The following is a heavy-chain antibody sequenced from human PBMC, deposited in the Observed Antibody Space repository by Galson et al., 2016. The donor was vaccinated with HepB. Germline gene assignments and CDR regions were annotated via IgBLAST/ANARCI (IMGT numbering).Heavy chain of an antibody. D-gene: IGHD5-18*01. V-gene: IGHV4-34*08. CDR3: GGRRAAKHFWYFDL. Sequence: SETLSLTCGVNGGTFSNYYWSWFRQPPGGGLEWIGEINHTGETNVNPSLKSRVIVSVDTSKNQFSLNLVSVTAADTAVHYCGGRRAAKHFWYFDLWGRATQVTVSS. CDR1: GGTFSNYY. CDR2: INHTGET. J-gene: IGHJ2*01.